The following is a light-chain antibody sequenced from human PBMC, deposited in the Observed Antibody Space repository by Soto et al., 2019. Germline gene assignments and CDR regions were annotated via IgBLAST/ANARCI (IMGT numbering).Light chain of an antibody. J-gene: IGKJ3*01. CDR1: QSVSSY. CDR2: AAS. V-gene: IGKV3-11*01. CDR3: QQRSNSPFT. Sequence: EIVMTQSPATLSVSPGERATLSCRASQSVSSYLAWYQQKPCQAPRLLIYAASNRATGIHGRFSGSGSGTDFTLTISRLEPEDFAVYYCQQRSNSPFTFGHGTKVDI.